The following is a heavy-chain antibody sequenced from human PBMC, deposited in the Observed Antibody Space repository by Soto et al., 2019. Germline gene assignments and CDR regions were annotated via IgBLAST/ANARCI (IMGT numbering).Heavy chain of an antibody. CDR3: AHRRIGVSQWNYGDFDY. D-gene: IGHD1-7*01. CDR2: IYWDDDK. V-gene: IGHV2-5*02. Sequence: QITLKECGPTLVKPTQTLTLTCTFSGFSLSTSGVGVGWIRQPPGKALEWLVFIYWDDDKRYSPSLRSRLTITKDTSKNQVVLTMTNVDPVDTATYFCAHRRIGVSQWNYGDFDYWGQGTLVTVSS. J-gene: IGHJ4*02. CDR1: GFSLSTSGVG.